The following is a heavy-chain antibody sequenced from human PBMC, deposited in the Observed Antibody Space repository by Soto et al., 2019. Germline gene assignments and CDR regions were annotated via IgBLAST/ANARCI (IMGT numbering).Heavy chain of an antibody. CDR3: AKGPQAGYYDSGTFYSSVP. D-gene: IGHD3-10*01. V-gene: IGHV4-34*01. Sequence: SETLSLTCAVYGWSFLGYYWSWIRQPPGKWLEWSGEINHSGSANYNQTFKRRDAISVDTSQKQMSLQLSSVSAADTAVYYCAKGPQAGYYDSGTFYSSVPWGQGTLVTVS. J-gene: IGHJ5*02. CDR2: INHSGSA. CDR1: GWSFLGYY.